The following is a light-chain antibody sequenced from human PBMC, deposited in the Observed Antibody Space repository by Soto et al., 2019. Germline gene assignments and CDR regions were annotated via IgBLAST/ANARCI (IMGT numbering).Light chain of an antibody. J-gene: IGLJ2*01. Sequence: QSVLTQPPSASGTPGQRVTISCSGSSSNIGSNTVNWYQQRPGTAPKLLMYSDNQRPSGVPDRFSGSKSGTSASLAISGLQSEDGADYYCATWDDSLNGPVFGGGTKLTVL. V-gene: IGLV1-44*01. CDR1: SSNIGSNT. CDR3: ATWDDSLNGPV. CDR2: SDN.